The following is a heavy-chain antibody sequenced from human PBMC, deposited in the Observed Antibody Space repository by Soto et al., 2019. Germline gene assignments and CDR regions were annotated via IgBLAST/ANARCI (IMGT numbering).Heavy chain of an antibody. CDR3: AHSLIPNWGSRGAFDY. CDR1: GFSLSTSGVG. Sequence: QITLKESGPPLVKPTQTLTLTCTFSGFSLSTSGVGVGWIRQPPGKALEWLALIYWDDDKRYSPSLKSRLTLPKYTSKNQVVLTMTNMDPVDTATYYCAHSLIPNWGSRGAFDYWGQGTLVTVSS. D-gene: IGHD7-27*01. CDR2: IYWDDDK. J-gene: IGHJ4*02. V-gene: IGHV2-5*02.